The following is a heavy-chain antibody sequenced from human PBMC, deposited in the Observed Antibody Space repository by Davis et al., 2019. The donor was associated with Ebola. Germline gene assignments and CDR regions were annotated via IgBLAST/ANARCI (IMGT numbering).Heavy chain of an antibody. Sequence: ASVKVSCKASGYSFTGNYVQWARQAPGQGLEWMGRINPNSGGTNYAQKFQGRVTMTRDTSISTVYMELSRLRSDDTAVYYCAREDIVVVVAATRYYYGMDVWGKGTTVTVSS. CDR3: AREDIVVVVAATRYYYGMDV. D-gene: IGHD2-15*01. CDR2: INPNSGGT. CDR1: GYSFTGNY. J-gene: IGHJ6*04. V-gene: IGHV1-2*06.